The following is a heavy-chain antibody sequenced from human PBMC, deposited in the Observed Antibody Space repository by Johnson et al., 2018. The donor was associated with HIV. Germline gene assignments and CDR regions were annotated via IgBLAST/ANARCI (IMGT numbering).Heavy chain of an antibody. CDR3: AKMSRGRQDAFDI. V-gene: IGHV3-23*04. J-gene: IGHJ3*02. CDR2: ISGSGGST. CDR1: GFTFSDYY. D-gene: IGHD3-16*01. Sequence: VKLVESGGGLVKPGGSLRLSCAASGFTFSDYYMSWIRQAPGKGLEWVSAISGSGGSTYYADSVKGRFTISRDNSKNTLYLQMNSLRVEDTAVYYCAKMSRGRQDAFDIWGQGAMVSVSA.